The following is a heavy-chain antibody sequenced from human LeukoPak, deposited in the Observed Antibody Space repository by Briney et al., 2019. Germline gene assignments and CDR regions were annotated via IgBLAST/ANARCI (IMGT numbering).Heavy chain of an antibody. CDR3: ARSFSSSWGAFEI. Sequence: GGSLRLSCAASGFTFSDYYMSWIRQAPGRGLEWLSYVSSSSTYTNYADSVKGRFTISRDNAENTLFLQMNGLRVEDTALYYCARSFSSSWGAFEIWGQGTMVTVSS. CDR2: VSSSSTYT. CDR1: GFTFSDYY. V-gene: IGHV3-11*03. D-gene: IGHD6-13*01. J-gene: IGHJ3*02.